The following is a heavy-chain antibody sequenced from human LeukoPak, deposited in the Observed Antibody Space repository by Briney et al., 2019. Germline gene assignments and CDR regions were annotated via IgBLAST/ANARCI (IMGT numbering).Heavy chain of an antibody. V-gene: IGHV1-69*06. Sequence: ASVKVSCKASGGTFSSYAISWVRQAPGQGLEWMGGIIPIFGTANYAQKFQGRVTITADKSTSTAYMELSSLRSEDTAVYYCARYGAAAGSAFGYYYYMDVWGKGTTVTVSS. J-gene: IGHJ6*03. D-gene: IGHD6-13*01. CDR1: GGTFSSYA. CDR2: IIPIFGTA. CDR3: ARYGAAAGSAFGYYYYMDV.